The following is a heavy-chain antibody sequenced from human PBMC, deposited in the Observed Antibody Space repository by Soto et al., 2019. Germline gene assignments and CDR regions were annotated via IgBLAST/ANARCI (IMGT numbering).Heavy chain of an antibody. V-gene: IGHV1-18*01. J-gene: IGHJ4*02. D-gene: IGHD5-12*01. CDR2: ISAYNGNT. CDR1: GYTFTSYG. CDR3: ARDRGLGYSGYAVYTRPPSDY. Sequence: ASVKVSCKASGYTFTSYGISWGRQAPGQGVEWVGWISAYNGNTNYAQKLPGRVTMTTDTSTSTAYMELRSLRSDDTAVYYCARDRGLGYSGYAVYTRPPSDYWGQGTLVTVSS.